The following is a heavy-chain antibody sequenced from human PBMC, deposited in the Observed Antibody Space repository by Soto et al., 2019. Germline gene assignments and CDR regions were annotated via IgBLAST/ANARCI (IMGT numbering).Heavy chain of an antibody. CDR1: GFTLSSYG. Sequence: QLVESGGGVVQPGTSLRLSCVASGFTLSSYGMHWVRQAPGKGLEWVAAISYDGDDQYYGDSVRGRFTISRDNSESTVYLQGNSLRADDTSVYYCAKDSGHIAVAAITGGGDFHIWGRGTMVAVSS. V-gene: IGHV3-30*18. J-gene: IGHJ3*02. D-gene: IGHD6-19*01. CDR3: AKDSGHIAVAAITGGGDFHI. CDR2: ISYDGDDQ.